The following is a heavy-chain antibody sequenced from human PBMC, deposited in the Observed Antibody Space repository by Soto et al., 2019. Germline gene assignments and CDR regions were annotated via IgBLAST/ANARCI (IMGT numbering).Heavy chain of an antibody. D-gene: IGHD3-3*01. CDR2: IWYDGSNK. CDR1: GFTFSSYG. V-gene: IGHV3-33*01. J-gene: IGHJ6*02. CDR3: ARDSNYDFWSGYYWYYYYGMDV. Sequence: GGSLRLSCAASGFTFSSYGMHWVRQAPGKGLEWVAVIWYDGSNKYYADSVKGRFTISRDNSKNTLYLQMNSLGAEDTAVYYCARDSNYDFWSGYYWYYYYGMDVWGQGTTVTVSS.